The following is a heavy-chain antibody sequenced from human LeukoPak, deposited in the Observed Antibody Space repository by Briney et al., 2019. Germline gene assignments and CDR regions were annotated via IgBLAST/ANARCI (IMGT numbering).Heavy chain of an antibody. Sequence: GASVKVSCKVSGYTLTELSMHWVRQAPGKGLEWMGGFDPEDGETIYAQKFQGRVTMTEDTSTDTAYMELSSLRSEDTAVYYCATVVYSGYGFIDAFDIWGQGTMVTVSS. CDR2: FDPEDGET. D-gene: IGHD5-12*01. CDR3: ATVVYSGYGFIDAFDI. V-gene: IGHV1-24*01. J-gene: IGHJ3*02. CDR1: GYTLTELS.